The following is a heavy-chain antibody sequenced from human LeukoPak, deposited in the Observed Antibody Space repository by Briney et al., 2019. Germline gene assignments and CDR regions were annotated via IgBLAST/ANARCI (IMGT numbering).Heavy chain of an antibody. V-gene: IGHV3-23*01. D-gene: IGHD1-7*01. Sequence: GGSLRLSCAASGFTFSTYAITWVRQGPGKGLEWVSAIRPDGDRTYYANSVRGRFTISRDNSKNTLYLQMNSLRVEDTAVYYCARAKGNWSYQYYYYMDVWGKGTTVTVSS. CDR3: ARAKGNWSYQYYYYMDV. J-gene: IGHJ6*03. CDR2: IRPDGDRT. CDR1: GFTFSTYA.